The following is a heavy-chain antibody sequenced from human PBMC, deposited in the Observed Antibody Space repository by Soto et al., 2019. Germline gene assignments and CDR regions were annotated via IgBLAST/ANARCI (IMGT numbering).Heavy chain of an antibody. D-gene: IGHD4-17*01. Sequence: QVQLVESGGGVVQPGRSLRLSCAASGFTFSSYGMHWVRQAPGKGLEWVAVISYDGSNKYYADSVKGRFTISRDNSKNTLYLQMNSLRAEDTAVYYCAKSGLAGRKNVFLGDYGDYFPPGIGYWCQGTLVTVSS. CDR2: ISYDGSNK. CDR1: GFTFSSYG. CDR3: AKSGLAGRKNVFLGDYGDYFPPGIGY. J-gene: IGHJ4*02. V-gene: IGHV3-30*18.